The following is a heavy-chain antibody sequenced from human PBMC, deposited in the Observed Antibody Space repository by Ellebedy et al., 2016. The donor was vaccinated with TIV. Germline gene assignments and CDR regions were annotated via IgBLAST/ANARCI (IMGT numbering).Heavy chain of an antibody. D-gene: IGHD6-13*01. CDR1: GITFSNYA. V-gene: IGHV3-23*01. CDR3: TLSIRIWRSSSWNTYFDY. CDR2: ISASGGST. Sequence: GESLKISCAASGITFSNYAMSWVRQAPGKGLEWVSTISASGGSTYYTEYVQGRFTISRDNSKNTRFLQMNSLRAEDTAIYYCTLSIRIWRSSSWNTYFDYWGPGTLVTVSS. J-gene: IGHJ4*02.